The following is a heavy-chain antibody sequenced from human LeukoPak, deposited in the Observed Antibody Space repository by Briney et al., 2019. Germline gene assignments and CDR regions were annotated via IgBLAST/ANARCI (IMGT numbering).Heavy chain of an antibody. Sequence: SETLSLTCAVYGGSFSGYYWSWIRQPPGRGLEWIGEINHSGSTNYNPSLKSRVTISVDTSKNQFSLKLSSVTAADTAVYYCARVEAAAGFYYYDYMDGGGKGTTVTVSS. CDR3: ARVEAAAGFYYYDYMDG. V-gene: IGHV4-34*01. D-gene: IGHD6-13*01. CDR2: INHSGST. CDR1: GGSFSGYY. J-gene: IGHJ6*03.